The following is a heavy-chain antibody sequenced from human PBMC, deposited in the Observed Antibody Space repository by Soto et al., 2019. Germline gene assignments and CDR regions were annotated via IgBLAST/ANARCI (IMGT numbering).Heavy chain of an antibody. CDR1: GGSISSYY. J-gene: IGHJ4*02. V-gene: IGHV4-59*08. CDR3: ARHNYGSGSTYFDY. D-gene: IGHD3-10*01. Sequence: PSETLSLTCTVSGGSISSYYWSWIRQPPGKGLEWIGYIYYSGSTNYNPSLKSRVTISVDTPKNQFSLKLNSMTAADTAVYYCARHNYGSGSTYFDYWGQGTLVTGS. CDR2: IYYSGST.